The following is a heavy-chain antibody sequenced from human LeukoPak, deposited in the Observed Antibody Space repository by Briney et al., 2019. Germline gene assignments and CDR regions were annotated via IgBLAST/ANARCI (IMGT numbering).Heavy chain of an antibody. D-gene: IGHD2-15*01. CDR1: GGSISSGGYS. CDR3: ARYCSGGSCYLGSFDY. V-gene: IGHV4-30-2*01. Sequence: SETLSLTCAVSGGSISSGGYSWSWIRQPPGKGLEWIGYIYHSGSTYYSPSLKSRVTISVDRSKNQFSLKLSSVTAADTAVYYCARYCSGGSCYLGSFDYWGQGTLVTVSS. J-gene: IGHJ4*02. CDR2: IYHSGST.